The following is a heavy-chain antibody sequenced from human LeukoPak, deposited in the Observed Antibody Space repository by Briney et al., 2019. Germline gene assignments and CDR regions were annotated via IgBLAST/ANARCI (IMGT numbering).Heavy chain of an antibody. CDR1: GFTFSRYA. D-gene: IGHD3-22*01. Sequence: GKSLRLSCAASGFTFSRYAMHWVRQAPGKGLEWVAGISYHGSNQYYADSMKGRFTISRDNSKSTLYLQMNSLRPEDTAVYYCASDPFDSSGYYPLDYWGQGTLVTVSS. CDR3: ASDPFDSSGYYPLDY. V-gene: IGHV3-30-3*01. J-gene: IGHJ4*02. CDR2: ISYHGSNQ.